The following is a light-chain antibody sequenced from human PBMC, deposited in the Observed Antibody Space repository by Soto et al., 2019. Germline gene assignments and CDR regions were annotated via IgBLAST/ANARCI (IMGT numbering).Light chain of an antibody. CDR1: QSVSSSY. CDR2: GAS. CDR3: QQYGSSPWT. J-gene: IGKJ1*01. Sequence: EMVLTQSPGTLSFSPGERATLSCRASQSVSSSYLAWYQQKPGQAPRLLIYGASSRATGIPDRFSGSGSGTDFTLTISRLEPEDFAVYYCQQYGSSPWTFGHGTKVEIK. V-gene: IGKV3-20*01.